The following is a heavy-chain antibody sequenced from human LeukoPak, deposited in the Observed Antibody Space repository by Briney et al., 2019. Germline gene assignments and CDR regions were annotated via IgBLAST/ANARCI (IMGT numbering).Heavy chain of an antibody. CDR2: VWYDGSEK. J-gene: IGHJ4*02. V-gene: IGHV3-33*01. Sequence: PGGSLRLSCAASGLTFSSYGIHWVRQAPGKGLEWVAVVWYDGSEKYYADSVKGRFTISRDNSKNTLYLQMNSLRAEDTAIYYCARDRGDPDYYFDQWGQGTLVTVSS. D-gene: IGHD7-27*01. CDR1: GLTFSSYG. CDR3: ARDRGDPDYYFDQ.